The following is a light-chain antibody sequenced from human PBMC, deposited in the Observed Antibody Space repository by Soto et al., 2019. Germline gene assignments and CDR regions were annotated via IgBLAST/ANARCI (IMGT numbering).Light chain of an antibody. CDR2: EVT. V-gene: IGLV2-14*01. CDR3: NPFRVKHLYG. Sequence: QSVLTQPASVSGSRGQTITISCTGTSSDIGGYNAVSWYQHHPGKAPKLIIYEVTHRPAGISDRFSASKSGNTASLTISGLQAEEEAESYRNPFRVKHLYGFGTGTKATV. J-gene: IGLJ1*01. CDR1: SSDIGGYNA.